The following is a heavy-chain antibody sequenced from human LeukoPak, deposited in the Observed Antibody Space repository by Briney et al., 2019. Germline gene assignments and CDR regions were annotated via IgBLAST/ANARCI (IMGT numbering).Heavy chain of an antibody. D-gene: IGHD1-14*01. V-gene: IGHV3-7*01. J-gene: IGHJ4*02. CDR3: ARDSYRALEY. CDR2: INQDGSEK. Sequence: GGSLRLSCVASGFTFSSHWMNWVRQTPGKGLEWVAHINQDGSEKYYVDSVKGRFTISRDNAKDSLYLQMNSLRAEDTAVYFCARDSYRALEYWGQGTLVPVSS. CDR1: GFTFSSHW.